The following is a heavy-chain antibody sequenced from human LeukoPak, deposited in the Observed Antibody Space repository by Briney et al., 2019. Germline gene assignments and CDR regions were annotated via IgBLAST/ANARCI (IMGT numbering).Heavy chain of an antibody. CDR1: GYTFTGYY. D-gene: IGHD3-16*01. CDR2: INPNSGGT. CDR3: GRGALVGGRDNWFDP. J-gene: IGHJ5*02. V-gene: IGHV1-2*02. Sequence: ASVKVSCKASGYTFTGYYMHWVRQAPGQGLEWMGWINPNSGGTNYAQKFQGRVTMTRDTSISTAYMELSRLRSDDTAVYYCGRGALVGGRDNWFDPWGQGTLVTVSS.